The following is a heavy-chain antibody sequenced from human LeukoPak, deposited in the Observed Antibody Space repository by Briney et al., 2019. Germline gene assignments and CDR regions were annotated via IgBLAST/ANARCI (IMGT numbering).Heavy chain of an antibody. CDR1: GFTFRSYW. V-gene: IGHV3-7*01. J-gene: IGHJ5*02. D-gene: IGHD3-10*01. CDR3: ARARIDYYGSGSYFSGDHYNWFDP. Sequence: GGSLRLSCAASGFTFRSYWMSWVRQAPGKGLEWVANIKQDGSEKYYVDSVKGRFTISRDNAKNSLYLQMNSLRAEDTAVYYCARARIDYYGSGSYFSGDHYNWFDPWGQGTLVTVSS. CDR2: IKQDGSEK.